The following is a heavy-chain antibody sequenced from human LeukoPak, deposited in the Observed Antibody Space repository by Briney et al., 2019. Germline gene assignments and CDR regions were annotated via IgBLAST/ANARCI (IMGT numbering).Heavy chain of an antibody. CDR1: GGSFSGYY. CDR2: INHSGST. CDR3: ARAGRYFHWLRGHDAFDI. J-gene: IGHJ3*02. V-gene: IGHV4-34*01. D-gene: IGHD3-9*01. Sequence: PSETLSLTCAVYGGSFSGYYRSWIRQPPGKGLEWIEEINHSGSTNYNPSLKSRVTISVDTSKNQFSLKLSSVTAADTAVYYCARAGRYFHWLRGHDAFDIRGQGTMVTVSS.